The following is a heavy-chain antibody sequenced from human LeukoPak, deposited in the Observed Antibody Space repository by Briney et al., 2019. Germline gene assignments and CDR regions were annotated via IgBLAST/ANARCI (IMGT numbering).Heavy chain of an antibody. J-gene: IGHJ4*02. CDR1: GGSISSGYNY. CDR2: IYHTGDT. Sequence: SSETLSLTCTVSGGSISSGYNYWSWIRQPAGKGLEWIGYIYHTGDTYNNPSLKSRVTISLDRSKNQFSLKLTSLTAADTAVYYCARGPRFAHPIDCWGQGTLVTVSS. CDR3: ARGPRFAHPIDC. V-gene: IGHV4-30-2*01. D-gene: IGHD3-10*01.